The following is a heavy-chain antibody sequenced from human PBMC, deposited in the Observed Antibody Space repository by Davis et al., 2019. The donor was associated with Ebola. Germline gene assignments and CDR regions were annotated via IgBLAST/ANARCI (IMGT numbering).Heavy chain of an antibody. Sequence: GESLKISCAASGFTFSSYGMHWVRQAPGKGLEWVAVISYDGSNKYYADSVKGRFTISRDNSKNTLYLQMNSLRAEDTAVYYCAKDKEARVLPIFGVVIQPYYFDYWGQGTLVTVSS. V-gene: IGHV3-30*18. D-gene: IGHD3-3*01. CDR3: AKDKEARVLPIFGVVIQPYYFDY. CDR1: GFTFSSYG. CDR2: ISYDGSNK. J-gene: IGHJ4*02.